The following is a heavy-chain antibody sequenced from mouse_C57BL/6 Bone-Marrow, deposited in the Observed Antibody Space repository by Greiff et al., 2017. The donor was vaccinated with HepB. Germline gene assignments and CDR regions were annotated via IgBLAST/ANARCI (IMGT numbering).Heavy chain of an antibody. CDR3: ARKDYDGAWFAY. CDR2: IWSGGST. D-gene: IGHD2-4*01. Sequence: QVHVKQSGPGLVQPSQSLSITCTVSGFSLTSYGVHWVRQSPGKGLEWLGVIWSGGSTDYNAAFISRLSISKDNSKSQVFFKMNSLQADDTAIYYCARKDYDGAWFAYWGQGTLVTVSA. J-gene: IGHJ3*01. V-gene: IGHV2-2*01. CDR1: GFSLTSYG.